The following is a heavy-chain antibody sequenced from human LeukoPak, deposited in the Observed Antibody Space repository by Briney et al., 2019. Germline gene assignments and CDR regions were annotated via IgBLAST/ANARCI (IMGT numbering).Heavy chain of an antibody. CDR1: GYTFTSYD. V-gene: IGHV1-8*01. J-gene: IGHJ4*02. D-gene: IGHD3-3*01. CDR2: MNPNSGNT. Sequence: GASVKVSCKASGYTFTSYDINWVRQATGQGLEWMGWMNPNSGNTSYAQKFQGRVTMTTDTSTSTAYMELRSLRSDDTAVYYCARDFSSGWPNFDYWGQGTLVTVSS. CDR3: ARDFSSGWPNFDY.